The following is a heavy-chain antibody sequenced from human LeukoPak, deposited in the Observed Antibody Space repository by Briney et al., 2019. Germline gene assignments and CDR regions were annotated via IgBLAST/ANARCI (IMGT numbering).Heavy chain of an antibody. J-gene: IGHJ6*02. CDR3: AKGLWGAYYYGMDV. D-gene: IGHD3-16*01. V-gene: IGHV3-74*01. CDR2: INSDGRST. Sequence: PGGSLRLSCAASGFTFSSYWMHWVRQAPGKGLVWVSRINSDGRSTTYADSVKGRFTISRDNSKNTLYLQVDSLRAEDTAVYYCAKGLWGAYYYGMDVWGQGTTVTVSS. CDR1: GFTFSSYW.